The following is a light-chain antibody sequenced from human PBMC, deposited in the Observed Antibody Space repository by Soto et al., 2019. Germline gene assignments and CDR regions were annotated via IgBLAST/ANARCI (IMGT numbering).Light chain of an antibody. CDR3: QQYDTSSWT. V-gene: IGKV3-20*01. CDR2: GAS. J-gene: IGKJ1*01. Sequence: EIVLTQSPGTLSLSPGERATLSCRASQSVRSSYLAWYQQKPGQAPRLLIYGASSRATGIPDRFSGSGSGTDFTLTISGLEPEDSGVYYCQQYDTSSWTFGQGTKVEIK. CDR1: QSVRSSY.